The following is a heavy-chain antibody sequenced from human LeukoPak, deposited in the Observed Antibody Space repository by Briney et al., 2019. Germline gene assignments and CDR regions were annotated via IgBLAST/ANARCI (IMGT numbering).Heavy chain of an antibody. V-gene: IGHV1-58*02. J-gene: IGHJ3*02. D-gene: IGHD3-3*01. CDR1: GFTFTSSA. CDR2: IVVGSGNT. CDR3: AAREWLLADAFDI. Sequence: ASVKVSCKASGFTFTSSAMQWVRQARGQRLEWIGWIVVGSGNTNYAQKFQERVTITRDVSTSTAYMELSSLRSEDTAVYYCAAREWLLADAFDIWGQGTMVTVSS.